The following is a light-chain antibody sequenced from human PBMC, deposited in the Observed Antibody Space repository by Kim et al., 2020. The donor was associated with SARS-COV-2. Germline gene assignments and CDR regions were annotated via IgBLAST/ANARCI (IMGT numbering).Light chain of an antibody. CDR2: AAS. J-gene: IGKJ1*01. V-gene: IGKV1-27*01. CDR1: QDISNY. CDR3: QKRDNAPCT. Sequence: DIQMTQSPSSLSASVGDRVTITCRASQDISNYLAWFQLKPGKAPKLLIYAASALQPGVPSRFSGSGSGTDFTLTVTSLQPEDVATYYCQKRDNAPCTFGQGTKVDIK.